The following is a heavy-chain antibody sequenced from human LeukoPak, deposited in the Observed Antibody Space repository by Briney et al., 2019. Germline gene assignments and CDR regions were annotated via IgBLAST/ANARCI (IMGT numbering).Heavy chain of an antibody. V-gene: IGHV4-39*07. CDR3: ARGNPSPRPAANYMDV. CDR2: IYYSGST. J-gene: IGHJ6*03. CDR1: GGSISSYY. Sequence: SETLSLTCTVSGGSISSYYWGWIRQPPGKGLEWIGSIYYSGSTYYNPSLKSRVTISVDTSKNQFSLKLSSVTAADTAVYYCARGNPSPRPAANYMDVWGKGTTVTVSS. D-gene: IGHD2-2*01.